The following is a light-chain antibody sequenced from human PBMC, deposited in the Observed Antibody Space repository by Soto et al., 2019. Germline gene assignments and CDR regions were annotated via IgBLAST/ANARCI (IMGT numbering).Light chain of an antibody. CDR1: SSNIGSNY. V-gene: IGLV1-47*01. Sequence: QSVLTQPPSASGTPGQRDTISCSGSSSNIGSNYVYWYQQLPGTAPKLLIYRNDQRPSGVPDRFSGSKSGTSASLAISGLRPEDEAHYYCAAWDDSLIGWVFGGGTKVTVL. CDR3: AAWDDSLIGWV. CDR2: RND. J-gene: IGLJ3*02.